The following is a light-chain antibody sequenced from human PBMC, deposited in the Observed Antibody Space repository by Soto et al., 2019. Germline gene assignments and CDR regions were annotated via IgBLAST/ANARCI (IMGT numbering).Light chain of an antibody. J-gene: IGKJ1*01. Sequence: DILVTQSPSSLSASVGARVTITCRSSQSISIYLNWYQQKPGKAPDVLLYAASTLQTGVPSRFSGSGSGTEFTLPISSLQPEDFATYYCQQNYINPQTFGSGTKV. CDR3: QQNYINPQT. V-gene: IGKV1-39*01. CDR1: QSISIY. CDR2: AAS.